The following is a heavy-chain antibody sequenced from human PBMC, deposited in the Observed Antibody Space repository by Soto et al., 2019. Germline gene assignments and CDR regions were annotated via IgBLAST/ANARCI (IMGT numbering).Heavy chain of an antibody. Sequence: QVQLVESGGGVVQPGMSLRLSCAASGFTFSTHAMHWVRQAPGKGLECVAIVSFDGSNKYYADSVKGRFTISRDNSKNTLYLQMSGLTPEDTAFYYCARDQTGITTAGGGRIDHWGQGTLVTVSS. CDR3: ARDQTGITTAGGGRIDH. J-gene: IGHJ4*02. D-gene: IGHD6-13*01. CDR2: VSFDGSNK. CDR1: GFTFSTHA. V-gene: IGHV3-30-3*01.